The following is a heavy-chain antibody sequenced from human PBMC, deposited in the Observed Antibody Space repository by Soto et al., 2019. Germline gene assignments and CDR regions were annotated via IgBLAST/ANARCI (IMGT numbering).Heavy chain of an antibody. Sequence: QVQLVQSGAEVKKPGSSVKVSCKASGGTFSRYAISWVRQAPGQGLEWMGGIIPIFGTANYAQKFQGRVTXTXXESTSTAYVELSSMRYEDAAVCYCAREVGEGGFAYWGRGTLVTVSS. J-gene: IGHJ4*02. CDR3: AREVGEGGFAY. CDR2: IIPIFGTA. D-gene: IGHD3-10*01. CDR1: GGTFSRYA. V-gene: IGHV1-69*12.